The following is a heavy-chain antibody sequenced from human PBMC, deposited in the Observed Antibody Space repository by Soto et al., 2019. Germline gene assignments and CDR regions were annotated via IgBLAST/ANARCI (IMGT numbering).Heavy chain of an antibody. J-gene: IGHJ2*01. CDR1: GFTFSSYA. CDR2: ISYDGSNK. Sequence: QVQLVESGGGVVQPGRSLRLSCAASGFTFSSYAMHWVRQAPGKGLEWVAVISYDGSNKYYADSVKGRFTISRDNSKNTLYLHMNSLRTEDTAVYYCASPLWRDDYNCGYFDLWGRGTLVTVSS. V-gene: IGHV3-30-3*01. D-gene: IGHD4-4*01. CDR3: ASPLWRDDYNCGYFDL.